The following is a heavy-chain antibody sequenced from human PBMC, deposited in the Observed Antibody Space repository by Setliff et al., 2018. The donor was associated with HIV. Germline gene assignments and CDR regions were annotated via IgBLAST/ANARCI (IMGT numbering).Heavy chain of an antibody. Sequence: SETLSLTCTVSGGSISGHYWNWIRQPPGKGLEWIGYIYYSGSTYYNPSLKSRVTISVDMSNNQFSLKVTSVTAADTAVYYCMRGRSITIFGVAYFDFWGQGTQVTVSS. D-gene: IGHD3-3*01. V-gene: IGHV4-59*08. CDR1: GGSISGHY. CDR3: MRGRSITIFGVAYFDF. CDR2: IYYSGST. J-gene: IGHJ4*02.